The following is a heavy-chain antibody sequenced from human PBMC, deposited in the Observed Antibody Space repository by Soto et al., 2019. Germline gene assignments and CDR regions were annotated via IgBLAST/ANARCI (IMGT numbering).Heavy chain of an antibody. D-gene: IGHD4-17*01. CDR3: AKGTTVTNREYFQH. J-gene: IGHJ1*01. CDR2: ISGSGGST. Sequence: GGSLRLSCAASGFTFSSYAMSWVRQAPGKGLEWVSGISGSGGSTYYADSVKGRFTISRDNSKNTLYLQMNSLRVEDTAVYYCAKGTTVTNREYFQHWGQGTLVTVSS. V-gene: IGHV3-23*01. CDR1: GFTFSSYA.